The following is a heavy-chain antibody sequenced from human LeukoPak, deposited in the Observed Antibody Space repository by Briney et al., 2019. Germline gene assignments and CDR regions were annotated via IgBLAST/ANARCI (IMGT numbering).Heavy chain of an antibody. Sequence: GSSVKVSCKTSGGTFNNSAISWVRQAPGQGLEWLGGIMLLFGTAGYAQKFQGRVTITKDESTRTVYLELTSLTSDDTAVYYCARRTGSGWFYYWGQGTLVTVSS. V-gene: IGHV1-69*05. D-gene: IGHD6-19*01. CDR3: ARRTGSGWFYY. CDR2: IMLLFGTA. J-gene: IGHJ4*02. CDR1: GGTFNNSA.